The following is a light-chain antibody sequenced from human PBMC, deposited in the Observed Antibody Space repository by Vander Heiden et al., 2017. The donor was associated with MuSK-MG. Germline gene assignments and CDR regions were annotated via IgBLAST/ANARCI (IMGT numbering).Light chain of an antibody. CDR1: QTVTSY. J-gene: IGKJ5*01. CDR3: QQRNNWLIT. Sequence: ETVLTQSPATLSLSLGERATLSCRASQTVTSYLAWYQQKPGQAPRLLIYDASNRATGIPARFSGSGSGTEFTLTISSLESEDFGVYYCQQRNNWLITFGQGTQLEIK. CDR2: DAS. V-gene: IGKV3-11*01.